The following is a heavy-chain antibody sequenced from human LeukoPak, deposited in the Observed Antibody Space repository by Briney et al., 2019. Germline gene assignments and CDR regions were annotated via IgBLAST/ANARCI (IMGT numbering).Heavy chain of an antibody. V-gene: IGHV1-2*02. CDR3: ARGSGYSGYDSWFDP. J-gene: IGHJ5*02. CDR1: GYSFTDYY. CDR2: INPNSGGT. Sequence: ASVKVSCKASGYSFTDYYMHWVRQAPGQGLEWMGWINPNSGGTNYAQKFQGRVTMTRDTSISTAYMELSRLRSDDTAVYYCARGSGYSGYDSWFDPWGQGTLVTVSS. D-gene: IGHD5-12*01.